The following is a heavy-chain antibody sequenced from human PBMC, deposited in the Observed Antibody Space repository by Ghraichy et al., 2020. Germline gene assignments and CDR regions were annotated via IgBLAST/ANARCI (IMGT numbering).Heavy chain of an antibody. D-gene: IGHD5-18*01. V-gene: IGHV3-21*01. Sequence: LSLTCAASGFTFSSYSMNWVRQAPGKGLEWVSSISSSSSYIYYADSVKGRFTISRDNAKNSLYLQMNSLRAEDTAVYYCARFSTAHDAFDIWGQGTMVTVSS. CDR3: ARFSTAHDAFDI. J-gene: IGHJ3*02. CDR2: ISSSSSYI. CDR1: GFTFSSYS.